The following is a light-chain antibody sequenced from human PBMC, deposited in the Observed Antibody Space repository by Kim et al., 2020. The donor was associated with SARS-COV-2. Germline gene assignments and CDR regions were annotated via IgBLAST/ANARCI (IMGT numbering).Light chain of an antibody. CDR1: SLRNSY. CDR2: GEN. V-gene: IGLV3-19*01. Sequence: LGQTVRIKCQGDSLRNSYPSWYQQKPGQAPVLVFYGENDRPSGIPDRFSGSTSGDTASLTIAGAQAEDDGDYFCNSRDSSETHYVFGSGTKVTVL. CDR3: NSRDSSETHYV. J-gene: IGLJ1*01.